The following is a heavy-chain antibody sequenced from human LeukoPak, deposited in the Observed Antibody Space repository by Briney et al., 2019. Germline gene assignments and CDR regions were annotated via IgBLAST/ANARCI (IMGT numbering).Heavy chain of an antibody. V-gene: IGHV1-8*01. CDR2: MNPNSGNT. CDR1: GYTFTGYD. D-gene: IGHD6-13*01. J-gene: IGHJ6*02. Sequence: ASVKVSCKASGYTFTGYDINWVRQATGQGLEWMGWMNPNSGNTGYAQKFQGRVTMTRNTSISTAYMELSSLRSEDTAVYYCARGSSSWYYYYYGMDVWGQGTTVTVSS. CDR3: ARGSSSWYYYYYGMDV.